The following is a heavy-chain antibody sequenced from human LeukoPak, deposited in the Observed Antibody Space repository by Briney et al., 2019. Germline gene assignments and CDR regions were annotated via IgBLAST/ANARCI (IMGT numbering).Heavy chain of an antibody. J-gene: IGHJ6*03. CDR1: GGSFSGYY. V-gene: IGHV4-34*01. Sequence: PSETLSLTCAVYGGSFSGYYWSWIRQPPGKGLEWIGEINHSGSTNYNPSLKSRVTISVDTSKNQFSLKLSSVTAADTAVYYCARGRAFWDSKRNYYYMDVWGKGTTVTVSS. D-gene: IGHD4-11*01. CDR2: INHSGST. CDR3: ARGRAFWDSKRNYYYMDV.